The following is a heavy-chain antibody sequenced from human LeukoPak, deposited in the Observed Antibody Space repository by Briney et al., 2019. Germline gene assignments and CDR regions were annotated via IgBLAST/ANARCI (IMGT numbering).Heavy chain of an antibody. V-gene: IGHV4-34*01. CDR1: GGSFSDFH. Sequence: SETLSLTCTVYGGSFSDFHWSWIRLPPGKGLEWIGEINHSGNTNYNPSLKSRVTISIDTSKNQFSLKLSSVTAADTAVYYCAREGGPYRPLDYSGQGTLVTVAS. CDR3: AREGGPYRPLDY. CDR2: INHSGNT. J-gene: IGHJ4*02.